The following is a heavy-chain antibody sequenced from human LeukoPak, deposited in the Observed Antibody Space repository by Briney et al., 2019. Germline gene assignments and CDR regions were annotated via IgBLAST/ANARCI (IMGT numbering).Heavy chain of an antibody. CDR3: ARDPRNYAHVGFDY. CDR1: GYTFTSYG. CDR2: ISAYNGNT. Sequence: ASVKVSCKASGYTFTSYGISWVRQAPGQGLEWMGWISAYNGNTDYAQKLQGRVTMTTDTSTSTAYMELRSLRSDDTAVYYCARDPRNYAHVGFDYWGQGTLVTVSS. J-gene: IGHJ4*02. D-gene: IGHD1-7*01. V-gene: IGHV1-18*01.